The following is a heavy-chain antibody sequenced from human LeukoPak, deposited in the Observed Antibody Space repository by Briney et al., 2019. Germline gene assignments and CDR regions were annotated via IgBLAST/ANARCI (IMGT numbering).Heavy chain of an antibody. V-gene: IGHV3-53*01. CDR3: ARSSGGSHFDY. Sequence: PGGSPRLSCAASGFTVCSNYMNWVRQAPGKGLQWVSVIYSGGTTDYADSVKGRFIISRDNSKNTVYLQMNSLRAEDTAMYHCARSSGGSHFDYWGQGTLVTVSS. CDR2: IYSGGTT. D-gene: IGHD1-26*01. J-gene: IGHJ4*02. CDR1: GFTVCSNY.